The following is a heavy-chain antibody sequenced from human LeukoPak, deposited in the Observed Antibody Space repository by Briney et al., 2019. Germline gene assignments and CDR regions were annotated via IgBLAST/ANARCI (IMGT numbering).Heavy chain of an antibody. V-gene: IGHV3-23*01. CDR2: IGGSGGST. CDR1: GFTVSSNY. J-gene: IGHJ1*01. Sequence: PGGSLRLSCAASGFTVSSNYMSWVRQAPGKGLEWVSGIGGSGGSTYYADSVKGRFTISRDNSKNTLYLQMNSLRAEDTAVYYCAKDYDDSGYYPEYFQHWGQGTLVTVSS. CDR3: AKDYDDSGYYPEYFQH. D-gene: IGHD3-22*01.